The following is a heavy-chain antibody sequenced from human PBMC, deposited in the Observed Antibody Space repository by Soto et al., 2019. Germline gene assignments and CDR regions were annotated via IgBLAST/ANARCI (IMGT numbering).Heavy chain of an antibody. CDR2: ISYDGNDE. CDR3: AKDRTSNFWSAYFHS. D-gene: IGHD3-3*01. Sequence: QVQLVESGGGVVQPGRSLRLSCAASGFTFSSYAMHWVRQAPGKGLEWVAVISYDGNDESYTDSVNGRFTISRDTSKNTLYLQMNSLRPEDTAVYYCAKDRTSNFWSAYFHSWGQGTLIAVSP. CDR1: GFTFSSYA. V-gene: IGHV3-30-3*01. J-gene: IGHJ4*02.